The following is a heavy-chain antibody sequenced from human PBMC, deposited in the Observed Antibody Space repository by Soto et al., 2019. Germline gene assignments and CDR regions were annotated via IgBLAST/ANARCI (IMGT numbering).Heavy chain of an antibody. D-gene: IGHD6-13*01. CDR1: GYTFTGYY. CDR3: AREGAAGTQLAFYSNNYYYYGMDV. CDR2: INPNSGGT. V-gene: IGHV1-2*04. J-gene: IGHJ6*02. Sequence: ASVKVSCKASGYTFTGYYMHWVRQAPGQGLEWMGWINPNSGGTNYAQKFQGWVTMTRDTSISTAYMELSRLRSDDTAVYYCAREGAAGTQLAFYSNNYYYYGMDVWGQGTTVTVSS.